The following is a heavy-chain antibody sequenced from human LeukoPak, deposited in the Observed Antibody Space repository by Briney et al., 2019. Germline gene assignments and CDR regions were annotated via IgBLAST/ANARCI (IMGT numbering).Heavy chain of an antibody. J-gene: IGHJ3*02. V-gene: IGHV3-74*01. CDR2: INSVGGT. CDR1: GFTFSSDW. CDR3: ARGPSIAARYDAFDI. Sequence: PGGSLRLSCAASGFTFSSDWMHWVRQAPGKGLVWVSRINSVGGTSYADSVKGRFTVSRDNAKITLYLQMNSLRADDTAVYYCARGPSIAARYDAFDIWGQGTMVTVSS. D-gene: IGHD6-6*01.